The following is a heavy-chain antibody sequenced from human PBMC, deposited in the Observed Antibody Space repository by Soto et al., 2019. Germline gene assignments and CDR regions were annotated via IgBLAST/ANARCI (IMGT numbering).Heavy chain of an antibody. Sequence: GASVKVSCKASGYTFTGYYMHWVRQAPGQGLEWMGWINPNSGGTNYAQKFQGWVTMTRDTSISTAYMELSRLRSDDTAVYYCARARGDCSSTGCPLPDYWGQGTLVTVSS. V-gene: IGHV1-2*04. J-gene: IGHJ4*02. CDR3: ARARGDCSSTGCPLPDY. D-gene: IGHD2-2*01. CDR2: INPNSGGT. CDR1: GYTFTGYY.